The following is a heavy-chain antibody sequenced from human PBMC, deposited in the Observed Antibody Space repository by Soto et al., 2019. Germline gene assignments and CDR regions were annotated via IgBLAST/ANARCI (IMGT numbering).Heavy chain of an antibody. CDR1: GFTFSNYE. CDR2: ISNNGAHT. V-gene: IGHV3-64*01. Sequence: EAQLVESGGGLVQPGGSLRLSCAASGFTFSNYEMHWVRQATGKWLEYVSGISNNGAHTDYAKSVKGRFTISRDNSENTLYLQMGSLRAEDLALYYCARRGYGSRWPNVYMDVWGKGTTVTVSS. D-gene: IGHD6-13*01. J-gene: IGHJ6*03. CDR3: ARRGYGSRWPNVYMDV.